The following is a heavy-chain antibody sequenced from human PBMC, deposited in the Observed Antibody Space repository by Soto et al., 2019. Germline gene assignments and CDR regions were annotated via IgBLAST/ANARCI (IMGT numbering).Heavy chain of an antibody. CDR3: AKIGIRYCSSTSCYREYYFDY. V-gene: IGHV3-23*01. J-gene: IGHJ4*02. Sequence: VGSLRLSCAASGFTFSSYAMSWVRQAPGKGLEWVSAISGSGGSTYYADSVKGRFTISRDNSKNTLYLQMNSLRAEDTAVYYCAKIGIRYCSSTSCYREYYFDYWGQGTLVTVSS. D-gene: IGHD2-2*01. CDR2: ISGSGGST. CDR1: GFTFSSYA.